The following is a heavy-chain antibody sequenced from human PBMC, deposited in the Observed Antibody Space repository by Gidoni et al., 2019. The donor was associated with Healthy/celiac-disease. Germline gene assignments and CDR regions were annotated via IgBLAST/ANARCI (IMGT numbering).Heavy chain of an antibody. J-gene: IGHJ6*02. Sequence: GLEWVAVISYDGSNKYYADSVKGRFTISRDNSKNTLYLQMNSLRAEDTAVYYCAKDIDSSGYGMDVWGQGTTVTVSS. V-gene: IGHV3-30*18. D-gene: IGHD6-19*01. CDR2: ISYDGSNK. CDR3: AKDIDSSGYGMDV.